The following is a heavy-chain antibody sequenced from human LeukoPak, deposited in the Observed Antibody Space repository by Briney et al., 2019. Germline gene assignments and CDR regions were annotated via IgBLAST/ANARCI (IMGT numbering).Heavy chain of an antibody. V-gene: IGHV4-4*07. CDR2: IYTSGST. CDR3: ARIPPGYYDSSGYSDY. D-gene: IGHD3-22*01. J-gene: IGHJ4*02. CDR1: GGSISSYY. Sequence: SETLSLTCTVSGGSISSYYWSWIRQPAGKGLEWIGRIYTSGSTNYNPSLKSRVTMSVDTSKNQFSLQLSSVTAADTAVYYCARIPPGYYDSSGYSDYWGQGTLVTVSS.